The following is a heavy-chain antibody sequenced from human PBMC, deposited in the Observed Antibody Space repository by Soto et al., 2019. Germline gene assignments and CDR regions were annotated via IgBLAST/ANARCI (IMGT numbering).Heavy chain of an antibody. CDR1: GGSISSSNW. CDR3: ARDPGYFDWLFPKTPRKYYYGMDV. V-gene: IGHV4-4*02. CDR2: IYHSGST. D-gene: IGHD3-9*01. Sequence: SETLSLTCAVSGGSISSSNWWSWVRQPPGKGLEWIGEIYHSGSTNYNPSLKSRVTISVDKSKNQFSLKLSSVTAADTAVYYCARDPGYFDWLFPKTPRKYYYGMDVWGQGTTVTVSS. J-gene: IGHJ6*02.